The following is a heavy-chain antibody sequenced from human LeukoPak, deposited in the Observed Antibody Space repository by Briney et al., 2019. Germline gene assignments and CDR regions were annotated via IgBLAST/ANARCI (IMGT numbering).Heavy chain of an antibody. CDR3: ARDLGFDGGPLSWFDP. D-gene: IGHD3-9*01. CDR2: MNPNSGNT. V-gene: IGHV1-8*01. J-gene: IGHJ5*02. CDR1: GYTFTSYD. Sequence: WASVKVSCKASGYTFTSYDINWVRQATGQGLEWMGWMNPNSGNTGYAQKFQGRVTMTTDTSTSTAYIELRSLRSDDTAVYYCARDLGFDGGPLSWFDPWGQGTLVTVSS.